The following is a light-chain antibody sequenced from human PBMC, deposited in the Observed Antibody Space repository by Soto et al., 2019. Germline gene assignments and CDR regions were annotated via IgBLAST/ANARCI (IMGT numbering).Light chain of an antibody. Sequence: EIVLTQSPGTLSLSPGERATLSCRASQRISSSYLAWYQQKPGQAPRLLVYGASSRATGIPDRFSGSGSGTDFPLTISRLEPEGFAVYYCQQYCSSRFTFGPGTKVDIK. CDR1: QRISSSY. J-gene: IGKJ3*01. CDR3: QQYCSSRFT. CDR2: GAS. V-gene: IGKV3-20*01.